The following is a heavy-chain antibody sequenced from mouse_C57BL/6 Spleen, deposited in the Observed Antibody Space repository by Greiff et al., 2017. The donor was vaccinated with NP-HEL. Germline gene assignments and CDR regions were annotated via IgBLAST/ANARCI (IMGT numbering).Heavy chain of an antibody. J-gene: IGHJ2*01. CDR3: ARGYYGSSYPYYFDY. CDR1: GFTFSSYA. V-gene: IGHV5-4*03. Sequence: EVKLMESGGGLVKPGGSLKLSCAASGFTFSSYAMSWVRQTPEKRLEWVATISDGGSYTYYPDNVKGRFTISRDNAKNNLYLQMSHLKSEDTAMYYCARGYYGSSYPYYFDYWGQGTTLTVSS. D-gene: IGHD1-1*01. CDR2: ISDGGSYT.